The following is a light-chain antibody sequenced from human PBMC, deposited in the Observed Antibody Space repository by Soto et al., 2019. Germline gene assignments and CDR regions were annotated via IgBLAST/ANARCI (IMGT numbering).Light chain of an antibody. CDR1: QSVTSY. CDR3: QQYDRLPRT. V-gene: IGKV3-20*01. CDR2: DAS. Sequence: EIVLTQSPATLSLSPGERATLSCRASQSVTSYLAWYQQRPGQAPRLLINDASRRATGIPDRFSGSGSGTDFTLTISRLEPEDFAMYYCQQYDRLPRTFGQGTKV. J-gene: IGKJ1*01.